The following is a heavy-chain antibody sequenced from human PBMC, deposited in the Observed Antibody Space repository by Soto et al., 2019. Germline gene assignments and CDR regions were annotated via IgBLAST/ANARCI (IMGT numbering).Heavy chain of an antibody. CDR3: ASTMVRGVIAYYGMDV. CDR1: GGSFSGYY. D-gene: IGHD3-10*01. J-gene: IGHJ6*02. V-gene: IGHV4-34*01. CDR2: INHSGST. Sequence: SETLSLTCAVYGGSFSGYYWSWIRQPPGKGLEWIGEINHSGSTNYNPSLKSRVTISVDTSKNQFSLKLSSVTAADTAVYYCASTMVRGVIAYYGMDVWGQGTTGT.